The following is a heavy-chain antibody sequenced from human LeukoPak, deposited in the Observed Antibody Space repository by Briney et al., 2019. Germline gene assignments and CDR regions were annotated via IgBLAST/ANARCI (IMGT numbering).Heavy chain of an antibody. CDR1: GLTFSGYA. CDR3: ARDMQLST. D-gene: IGHD3-16*02. Sequence: GGSLRLSCAASGLTFSGYAMRWVGQAPGEGLHWVSLVRYSGANSYYTDSVRGRFTISRDNSNDTLFLQMNSLRAEDTAIYYCARDMQLSTWGLGTMVTVSS. CDR2: VRYSGANS. J-gene: IGHJ3*01. V-gene: IGHV3-23*01.